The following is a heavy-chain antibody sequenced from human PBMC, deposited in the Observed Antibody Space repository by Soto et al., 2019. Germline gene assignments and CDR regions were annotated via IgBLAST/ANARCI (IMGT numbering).Heavy chain of an antibody. J-gene: IGHJ5*02. V-gene: IGHV1-8*01. CDR2: MNPGSGDT. CDR3: ARMATFGSLNWFDP. CDR1: GYSFTNND. D-gene: IGHD3-16*01. Sequence: PRVSVKVSCKASGYSFTNNDVTWVRQATGQGLEWMGWMNPGSGDTGYAQKFQGRVTMTRDISIATAYMELSSLRSDDTAIYYCARMATFGSLNWFDPWGQGTLVTVSS.